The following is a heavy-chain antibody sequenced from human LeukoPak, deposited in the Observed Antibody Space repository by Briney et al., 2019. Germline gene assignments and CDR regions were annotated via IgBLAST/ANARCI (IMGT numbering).Heavy chain of an antibody. CDR2: ISSSSSYI. Sequence: GGSLRLSCAASGFTFSSHSMNWVRQAPGKGLEWVSSISSSSSYIYYADSVKGRFTISRDNAKNSLYLQMNSLRAEDTAVYYCARDPGYCSSTSCYEIPNAFDIWGQGTMVTVSS. V-gene: IGHV3-21*01. CDR3: ARDPGYCSSTSCYEIPNAFDI. CDR1: GFTFSSHS. D-gene: IGHD2-2*01. J-gene: IGHJ3*02.